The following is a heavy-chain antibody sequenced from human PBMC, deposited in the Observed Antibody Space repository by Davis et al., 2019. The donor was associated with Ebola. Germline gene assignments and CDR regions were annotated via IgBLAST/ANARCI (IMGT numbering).Heavy chain of an antibody. CDR1: FTSYY. CDR2: INPGDGTT. J-gene: IGHJ5*02. Sequence: ASVKVSCKASFTSYYVHWVRQAPGQGLEWMGIINPGDGTTNYAQKFQGRVTITRDTSASTAYMELSSLRSEDTAVFFCARGKTVAGTRGLSWFDPWGPGTLVTVSS. D-gene: IGHD6-19*01. V-gene: IGHV1-46*01. CDR3: ARGKTVAGTRGLSWFDP.